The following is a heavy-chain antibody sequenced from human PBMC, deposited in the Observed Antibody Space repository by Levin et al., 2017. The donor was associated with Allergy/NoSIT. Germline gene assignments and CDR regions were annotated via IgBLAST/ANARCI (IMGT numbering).Heavy chain of an antibody. J-gene: IGHJ6*04. Sequence: WASVKVSCKASAYSFTTYYMQWVRQAPGQGLEWLGIINPSDGSTIYAQRLQGRVTMTRDTSTSTVYMELSSLRSEDTAVYYCAKSLYKPAWSTNYLYYGMDVWGKGTPVTVSS. CDR2: INPSDGST. CDR1: AYSFTTYY. CDR3: AKSLYKPAWSTNYLYYGMDV. D-gene: IGHD1-14*01. V-gene: IGHV1-46*03.